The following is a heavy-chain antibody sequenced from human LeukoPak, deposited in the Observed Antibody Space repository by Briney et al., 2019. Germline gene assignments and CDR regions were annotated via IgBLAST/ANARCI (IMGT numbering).Heavy chain of an antibody. CDR1: GGTFSSYA. V-gene: IGHV1-69*01. D-gene: IGHD4-11*01. J-gene: IGHJ6*02. CDR2: IIPIFGTA. CDR3: ATRVDYRLGYYYGMDV. Sequence: ASVKVSCKASGGTFSSYAISWVRQAPGQGLEWMGGIIPIFGTANYAQKFQGRVTITADESTSTAYMGLSSLRSEDTAVYYCATRVDYRLGYYYGMDVWGQGTTVTVSS.